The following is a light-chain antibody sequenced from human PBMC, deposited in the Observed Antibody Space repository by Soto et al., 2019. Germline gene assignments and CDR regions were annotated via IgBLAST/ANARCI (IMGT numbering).Light chain of an antibody. V-gene: IGKV3-15*01. CDR1: QSVSSN. Sequence: EIVMTQSPATLSVSPGERATLSCRASQSVSSNLAWYQQKPGQAPRLHIYGASTRATGIPARFSGSGSGTEFTVTISSLQSEGLPVNYCQQYNDSPPCTLGQGTKLDIK. CDR2: GAS. J-gene: IGKJ2*02. CDR3: QQYNDSPPCT.